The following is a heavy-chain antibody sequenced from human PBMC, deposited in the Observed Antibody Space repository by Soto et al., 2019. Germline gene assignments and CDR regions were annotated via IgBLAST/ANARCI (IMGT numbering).Heavy chain of an antibody. D-gene: IGHD4-17*01. J-gene: IGHJ4*02. CDR1: GYTFTAFY. Sequence: ASVKVSCRASGYTFTAFYMNWVRQAPGQGLEWMGWMNPNSGNTGYAQKFQGRVTMNRNTSISTAYMQLSSLRSEDTAVYYYARWGPVTTNPAAPDYWGQGTLVNVS. CDR2: MNPNSGNT. V-gene: IGHV1-8*02. CDR3: ARWGPVTTNPAAPDY.